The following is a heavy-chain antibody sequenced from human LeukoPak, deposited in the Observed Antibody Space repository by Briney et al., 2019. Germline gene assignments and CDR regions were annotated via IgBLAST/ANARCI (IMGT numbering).Heavy chain of an antibody. V-gene: IGHV3-21*01. Sequence: GGSLRLSCAASGFTFSSYSMNWVRQAPGKGLEWVSSISSSSSYIYYADSVKGRFTISRDNAKNSLYLQMNSLRAEDTAVYYCARDLRAWENYYYGMDVWGQGTTVTVSS. CDR1: GFTFSSYS. CDR3: ARDLRAWENYYYGMDV. D-gene: IGHD1-26*01. CDR2: ISSSSSYI. J-gene: IGHJ6*02.